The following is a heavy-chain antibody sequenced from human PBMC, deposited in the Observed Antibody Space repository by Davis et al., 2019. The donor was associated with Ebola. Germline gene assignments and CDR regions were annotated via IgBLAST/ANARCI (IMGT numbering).Heavy chain of an antibody. CDR3: ARDSTPYYDFWSGYLGRYYYYGMDV. CDR1: GFTFSSYW. D-gene: IGHD3-3*01. Sequence: PGGSLRLSCAASGFTFSSYWMSWVRQAPGKGLEWVANIKQDGSEKYYVDSVKGRFTISRDNAKNSLYLQMNSLRAEDTAVYYCARDSTPYYDFWSGYLGRYYYYGMDVWGQGTTVTVSS. J-gene: IGHJ6*02. CDR2: IKQDGSEK. V-gene: IGHV3-7*01.